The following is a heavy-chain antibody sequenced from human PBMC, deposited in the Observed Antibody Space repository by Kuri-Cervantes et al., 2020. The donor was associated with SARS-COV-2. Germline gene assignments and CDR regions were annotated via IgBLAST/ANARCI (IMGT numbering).Heavy chain of an antibody. Sequence: LRLSCTVSGGSISSGSYYWSWIRQPAGKGLEWIGRIYTSGCTNYNPSLKSRVTISVDTYKNQFSLKLSSVTAADTAVYYCVENDYYDSSGYSHFDYCGQGTLVTVSS. J-gene: IGHJ4*02. V-gene: IGHV4-61*02. D-gene: IGHD3-22*01. CDR3: VENDYYDSSGYSHFDY. CDR2: IYTSGCT. CDR1: GGSISSGSYY.